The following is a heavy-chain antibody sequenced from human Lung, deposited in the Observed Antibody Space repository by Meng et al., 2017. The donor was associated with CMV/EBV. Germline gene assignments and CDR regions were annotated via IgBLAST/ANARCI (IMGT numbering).Heavy chain of an antibody. Sequence: LXCTVYGGSFNAYYYNWFRQAPGKGLEWIGEINHSGSTKYNPSLKSRVTISVDKSKNQFSLRLTSVTAADTAVFYCASESATYLGGRIYYHGMDVWXQGNTV. D-gene: IGHD1-26*01. V-gene: IGHV4-34*01. CDR3: ASESATYLGGRIYYHGMDV. J-gene: IGHJ6*01. CDR1: GGSFNAYY. CDR2: INHSGST.